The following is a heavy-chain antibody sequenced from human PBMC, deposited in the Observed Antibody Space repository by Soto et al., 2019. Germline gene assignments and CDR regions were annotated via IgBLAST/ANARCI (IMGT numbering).Heavy chain of an antibody. CDR3: ARGADNGDHRGYFDL. D-gene: IGHD4-17*01. CDR2: INWNGGST. J-gene: IGHJ2*01. V-gene: IGHV3-20*01. CDR1: GFTFDDYG. Sequence: EVQLVESGGGVVRPGGSLRLSCAASGFTFDDYGMSWVRQAPGKGLEWVSGINWNGGSTGYADSVKGRFTISRDNAKNPLYLKMNSLRAEDTALYHCARGADNGDHRGYFDLWGRGTLVTVSS.